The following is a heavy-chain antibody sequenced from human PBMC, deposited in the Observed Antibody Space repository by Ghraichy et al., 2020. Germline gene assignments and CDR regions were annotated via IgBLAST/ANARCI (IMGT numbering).Heavy chain of an antibody. V-gene: IGHV1-8*03. Sequence: ASVKVSCKASGYTFTSYDINWVRQATGQVLEWMGWMNPNSGNTGYAQKFQGRVTITRNTSISTAYMELSSLRSEDTAVYYCARVGIYYDKYYYYGMDVWGQGTTVTVSS. CDR3: ARVGIYYDKYYYYGMDV. D-gene: IGHD3-22*01. CDR1: GYTFTSYD. J-gene: IGHJ6*02. CDR2: MNPNSGNT.